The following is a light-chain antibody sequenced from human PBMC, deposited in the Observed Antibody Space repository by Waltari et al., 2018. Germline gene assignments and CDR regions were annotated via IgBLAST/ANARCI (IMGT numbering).Light chain of an antibody. V-gene: IGLV2-14*01. Sequence: QSALTQPAPVSGSPGQSITLSCTGTSSDVGGYKYVSWYQQHPGKAPKLMSYEVSNRPSGVSNRFSGSKSGNTASLTISGLQAEDEADYYCSSYTSSSTLVFGGGTKLTVL. CDR2: EVS. J-gene: IGLJ3*02. CDR3: SSYTSSSTLV. CDR1: SSDVGGYKY.